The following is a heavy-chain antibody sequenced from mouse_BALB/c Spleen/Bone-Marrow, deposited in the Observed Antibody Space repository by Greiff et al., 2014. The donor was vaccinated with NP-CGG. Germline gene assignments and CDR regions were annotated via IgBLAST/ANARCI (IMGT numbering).Heavy chain of an antibody. CDR3: TRVTTDWYFDV. CDR2: INPYNGDT. V-gene: IGHV1-20*02. D-gene: IGHD1-1*01. Sequence: EVQLQQSGPELVKPGASAKISCKASGYSFTGYFMNWVMQSHGKSLEWIGRINPYNGDTFYNQKFKGKATLTVDKSSSTAHMELRSLASEDSAVYYCTRVTTDWYFDVWGAGTTVTVSS. J-gene: IGHJ1*01. CDR1: GYSFTGYF.